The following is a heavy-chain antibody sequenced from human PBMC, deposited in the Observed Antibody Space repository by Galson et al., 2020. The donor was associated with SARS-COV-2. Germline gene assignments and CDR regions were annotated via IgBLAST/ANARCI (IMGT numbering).Heavy chain of an antibody. Sequence: SNYVMHLVRQAPVKGPEWVAVISSDGSNSFYSDSRKCRFTISRYNSKSTLYLQMNSLRAEDTAVYYCARGGEWELPYYFDYWGQGTLVTVSS. CDR1: SNYV. CDR2: ISSDGSNS. CDR3: ARGGEWELPYYFDY. J-gene: IGHJ4*02. D-gene: IGHD1-26*01. V-gene: IGHV3-30*04.